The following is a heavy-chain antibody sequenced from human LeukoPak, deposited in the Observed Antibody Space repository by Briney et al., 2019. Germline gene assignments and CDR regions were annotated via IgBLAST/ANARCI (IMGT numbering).Heavy chain of an antibody. V-gene: IGHV3-23*01. J-gene: IGHJ4*02. Sequence: GGSLRLSCAASGFTFSSYAMSWVHQAPGRGLEWVSGISGSGGSSYYADSVKGRFTISRDNSKKTLYLQMNSLRAEDTAVYYCAKVPPYYYGSGYEYYFDYWGQGTLVTVSS. D-gene: IGHD3-10*01. CDR1: GFTFSSYA. CDR2: ISGSGGSS. CDR3: AKVPPYYYGSGYEYYFDY.